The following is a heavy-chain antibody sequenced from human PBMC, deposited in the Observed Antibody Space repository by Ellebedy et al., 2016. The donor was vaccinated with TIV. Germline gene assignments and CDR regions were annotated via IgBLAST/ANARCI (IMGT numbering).Heavy chain of an antibody. D-gene: IGHD3-10*01. Sequence: SETLSLXXTVSGGCFNSYYWTWIRQPPGKGLEWVGHLTHTGRTNYNPSLQSRVAISLDSSKTQFSLELNSVTAADTAVYYCARLADNSGSGISYWGQGTLVTVSS. V-gene: IGHV4-59*13. CDR2: LTHTGRT. J-gene: IGHJ4*02. CDR3: ARLADNSGSGISY. CDR1: GGCFNSYY.